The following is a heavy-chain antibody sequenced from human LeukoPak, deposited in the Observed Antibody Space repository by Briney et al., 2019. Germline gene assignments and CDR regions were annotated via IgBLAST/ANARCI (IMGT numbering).Heavy chain of an antibody. CDR3: ARWGGAAAGYYYYYYMDV. D-gene: IGHD6-13*01. Sequence: SETLSLTCTVSGGSISSYYWSWIRQPPGKGLEWIGYIYYSGSTNYNPSLKSRVTISVDTSKNQFSLKLSSVTAADTAVYYCARWGGAAAGYYYYYYMDVWGKGTTVTVSS. J-gene: IGHJ6*03. V-gene: IGHV4-59*01. CDR2: IYYSGST. CDR1: GGSISSYY.